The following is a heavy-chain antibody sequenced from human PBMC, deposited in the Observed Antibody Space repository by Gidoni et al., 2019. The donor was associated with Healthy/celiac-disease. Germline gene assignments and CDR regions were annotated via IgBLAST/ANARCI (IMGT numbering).Heavy chain of an antibody. Sequence: EVQLLESGGGLVQPGGSMRLSWAASGFNFSSYAMSWVRQAPGKGLAWVSGISGSGGSTYYADSVKGRFTISRDNSKNTLYLRMNSLSVEDTAVYYCAKGKLYSSGWYCFDYWGQGTLVTVSS. V-gene: IGHV3-23*01. D-gene: IGHD6-19*01. J-gene: IGHJ4*02. CDR1: GFNFSSYA. CDR2: ISGSGGST. CDR3: AKGKLYSSGWYCFDY.